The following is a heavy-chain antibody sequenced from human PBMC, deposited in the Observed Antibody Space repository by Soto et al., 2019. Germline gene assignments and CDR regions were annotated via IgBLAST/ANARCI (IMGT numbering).Heavy chain of an antibody. CDR1: GFTFSGFD. CDR3: AKSQEIGTHFFDS. CDR2: IGTAGDT. D-gene: IGHD6-13*01. Sequence: GGSLRLSCEASGFTFSGFDMHWVRQPTGKGLEWVSSIGTAGDTYYAVSVKGRFTISRDNAKNSLSPQMNSLRAGDMAVYFCAKSQEIGTHFFDSWGQGTQVTVSS. J-gene: IGHJ4*02. V-gene: IGHV3-13*01.